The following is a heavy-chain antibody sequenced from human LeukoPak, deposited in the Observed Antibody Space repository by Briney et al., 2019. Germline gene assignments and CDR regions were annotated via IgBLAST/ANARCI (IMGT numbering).Heavy chain of an antibody. J-gene: IGHJ1*01. CDR1: GYTFTGYY. CDR2: INPNSGGT. D-gene: IGHD3-22*01. Sequence: GASVKVSCKASGYTFTGYYMHWVRQAPGQGLEWMGRINPNSGGTNYAQKFQGRVTMTRDTSISTAYMELRSDDTAVYYCATSSGYYVGYIQYWGQGTLVTVSS. V-gene: IGHV1-2*06. CDR3: ATSSGYYVGYIQY.